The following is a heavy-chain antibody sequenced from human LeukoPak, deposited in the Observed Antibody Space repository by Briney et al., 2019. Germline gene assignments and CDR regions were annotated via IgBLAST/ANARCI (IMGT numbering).Heavy chain of an antibody. J-gene: IGHJ4*02. D-gene: IGHD5-24*01. CDR2: ISPSGDIK. CDR3: AKDDAWLQYND. CDR1: GFTFSNFA. V-gene: IGHV3-23*01. Sequence: PGGSLRLSCAVSGFTFSNFAMSWVRQAPGKGLEWVSGISPSGDIKYYVDSVKGRFTVSRDNSKNTLYLQINSLRDEDTAVYYCAKDDAWLQYNDWGQGTLVTVSS.